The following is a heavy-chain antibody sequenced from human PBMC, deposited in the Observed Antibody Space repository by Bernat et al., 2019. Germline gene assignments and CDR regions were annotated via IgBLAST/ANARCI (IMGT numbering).Heavy chain of an antibody. D-gene: IGHD2-15*01. CDR2: IYYSGST. CDR1: GGSISSSSYY. Sequence: QLQLQESGPGLVKPSETLSLTCTVPGGSISSSSYYWGWIRQPPGKGLEWIGSIYYSGSTYYNPSLKSRVTISVDTSKNQFSLKLSSVTAADTAVYYCARVGYCSGGSCYDDDYWGQGTLVTVSS. J-gene: IGHJ4*02. CDR3: ARVGYCSGGSCYDDDY. V-gene: IGHV4-39*01.